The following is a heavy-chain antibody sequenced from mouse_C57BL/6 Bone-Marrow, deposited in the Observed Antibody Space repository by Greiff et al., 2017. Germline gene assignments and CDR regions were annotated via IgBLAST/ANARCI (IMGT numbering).Heavy chain of an antibody. V-gene: IGHV1-82*01. CDR3: ARSWDDWYFDV. CDR1: GYAFSSSW. Sequence: QVQLQQSGPELVKPGASVKISCKASGYAFSSSWMNWVKQRPGKGLEWIGRIYPGDGDTNYNGKFKGKATLTADKSSSTASMQLSSLTSEDSAVYFCARSWDDWYFDVWGTGTTVTVSS. D-gene: IGHD4-1*01. CDR2: IYPGDGDT. J-gene: IGHJ1*03.